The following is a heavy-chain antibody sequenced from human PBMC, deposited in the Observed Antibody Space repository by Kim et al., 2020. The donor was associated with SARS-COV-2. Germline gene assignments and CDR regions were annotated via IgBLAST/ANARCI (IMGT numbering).Heavy chain of an antibody. CDR3: ARDRRQFVRGYTVMMSPLYMDV. J-gene: IGHJ6*03. CDR1: GFTFSSYG. CDR2: IWYDGSNK. D-gene: IGHD4-17*01. Sequence: GGSLRLSCAASGFTFSSYGMHWVRQAPGKGLEWVAVIWYDGSNKYYADSVKGRFTISRDNSKNTLYLQMNSLRAEDTAVYYCARDRRQFVRGYTVMMSPLYMDVWGKGTTVTVSS. V-gene: IGHV3-33*01.